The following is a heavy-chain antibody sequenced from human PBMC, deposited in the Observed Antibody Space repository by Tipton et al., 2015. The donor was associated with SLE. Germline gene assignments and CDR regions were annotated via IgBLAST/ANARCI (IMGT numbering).Heavy chain of an antibody. D-gene: IGHD6-19*01. V-gene: IGHV4-59*01. J-gene: IGHJ4*02. Sequence: TLSLTCTVSGGSISSYYWSWIRQPPGKGLEWIGYIYYSGSTNYNPSLKSRVTISVDTSKNQFSLKLSSVTAADTAGYYCARWAGPPVNFDYWGQGTLVAVSS. CDR1: GGSISSYY. CDR2: IYYSGST. CDR3: ARWAGPPVNFDY.